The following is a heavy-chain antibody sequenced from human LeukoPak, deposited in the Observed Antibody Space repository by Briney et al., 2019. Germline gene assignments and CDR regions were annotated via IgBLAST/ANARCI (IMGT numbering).Heavy chain of an antibody. J-gene: IGHJ4*02. CDR1: GYTFTGYY. D-gene: IGHD2-15*01. Sequence: ASVKVSCKASGYTFTGYYMHWVRQAPGQGLEWMGWINPNSGGTNYAQKFQGRVTMTRDTSISTAYMEPSRLRSDDTAVYYCARVVVNGGDYFDYWGQGTLVTVSS. V-gene: IGHV1-2*02. CDR3: ARVVVNGGDYFDY. CDR2: INPNSGGT.